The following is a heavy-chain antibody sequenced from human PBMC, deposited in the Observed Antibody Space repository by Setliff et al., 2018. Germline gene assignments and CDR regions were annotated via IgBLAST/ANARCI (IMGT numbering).Heavy chain of an antibody. CDR3: SRPSKYYDILTGYYHNWFDP. J-gene: IGHJ5*02. CDR1: GGSISSSSYY. CDR2: IFYSGST. V-gene: IGHV4-39*01. Sequence: SETLSLTCTVSGGSISSSSYYWGWIRQPPGKGLEWIGSIFYSGSTYYNPYLKSRVTISVEPSKNQFSLKLSSVTAADTAVYYCSRPSKYYDILTGYYHNWFDPWGQGTQVTVSS. D-gene: IGHD3-9*01.